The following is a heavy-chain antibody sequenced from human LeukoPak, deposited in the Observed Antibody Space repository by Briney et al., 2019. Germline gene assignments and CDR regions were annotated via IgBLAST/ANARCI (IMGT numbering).Heavy chain of an antibody. CDR2: ISYDGSNK. V-gene: IGHV3-30-3*01. CDR1: GFTFSSYA. J-gene: IGHJ6*03. D-gene: IGHD2-2*02. CDR3: ARDLWPPAAIPGRVGFYYVDV. Sequence: GRSLRLSCAASGFTFSSYAMHWVRQAPGKGLEWVAVISYDGSNKYYADSVKGRFTISRDNSKNTLYLQMNSLRAEDTAVYYCARDLWPPAAIPGRVGFYYVDVWGKGTTVTVSS.